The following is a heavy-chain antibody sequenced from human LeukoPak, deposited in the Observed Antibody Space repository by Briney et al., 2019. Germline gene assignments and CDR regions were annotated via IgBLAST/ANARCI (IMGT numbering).Heavy chain of an antibody. D-gene: IGHD3-10*01. CDR1: VYTFTSYD. CDR2: ISAYNGNT. J-gene: IGHJ4*02. V-gene: IGHV1-18*01. Sequence: GASVKVSCKASVYTFTSYDINWVRQAPGQGLEWMGWISAYNGNTNYPQKLQGRVTMTTDTSTSTAYMELRSLISDDTAVYYCARGEFPDYWGQGTLVTVSS. CDR3: ARGEFPDY.